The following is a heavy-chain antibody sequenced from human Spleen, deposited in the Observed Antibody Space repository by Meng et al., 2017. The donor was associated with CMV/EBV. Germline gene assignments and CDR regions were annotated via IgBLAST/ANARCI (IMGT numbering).Heavy chain of an antibody. CDR2: INHSGST. CDR1: GGFFSGYD. CDR3: ARSVRAGYRYWYFDL. J-gene: IGHJ2*01. Sequence: CGGFFSGYDWSWIRQPPGKGLEWIGEINHSGSTNYHPSLKSRVTISVDTSKNQFSLELNSVTAAETAVYYCARSVRAGYRYWYFDLWGRGTLVTVSS. V-gene: IGHV4-34*01. D-gene: IGHD5-18*01.